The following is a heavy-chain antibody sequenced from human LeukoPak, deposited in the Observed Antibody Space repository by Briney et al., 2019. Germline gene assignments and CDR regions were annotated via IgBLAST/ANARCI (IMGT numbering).Heavy chain of an antibody. CDR1: GYTFTSYD. Sequence: ASVKVSCKASGYTFTSYDINWVRQATGQGLEWMGWMNPNSGNTGYAQKFQGRVTMTRNTSISTAYMELSSLRSEDTAVYYCARAFSEGYDYYYYYMDVWGKGTTVTVSS. CDR2: MNPNSGNT. CDR3: ARAFSEGYDYYYYYMDV. V-gene: IGHV1-8*01. J-gene: IGHJ6*03. D-gene: IGHD5-12*01.